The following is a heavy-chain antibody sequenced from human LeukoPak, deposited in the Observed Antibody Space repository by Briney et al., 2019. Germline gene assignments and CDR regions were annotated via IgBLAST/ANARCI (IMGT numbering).Heavy chain of an antibody. CDR2: ISSSSSDK. J-gene: IGHJ5*02. Sequence: GGSLGLSCAASGFTFSSYSMNWVRQAPGKGLEWVSHISSSSSDKYYADSVKGRFTVSRDTAKSSLYLQMNSLRDEDTAIYYCVRDRCSGGSCYWFDPWGQGTLVTVSS. CDR1: GFTFSSYS. D-gene: IGHD2-15*01. V-gene: IGHV3-48*02. CDR3: VRDRCSGGSCYWFDP.